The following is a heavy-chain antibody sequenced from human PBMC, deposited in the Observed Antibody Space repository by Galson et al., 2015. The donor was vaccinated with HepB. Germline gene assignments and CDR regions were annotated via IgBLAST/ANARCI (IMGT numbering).Heavy chain of an antibody. V-gene: IGHV3-23*01. D-gene: IGHD4-17*01. CDR2: ISGNAAKS. Sequence: SCKASGFTFSSCAMNWVRQAPGKGLEWVSSISGNAAKSNYADSVNGRFTISRDNSKNTLYLQLNSLTVEDTAEYYCAKGTYGDYRGFDYWGQGTLVTVSS. J-gene: IGHJ4*02. CDR3: AKGTYGDYRGFDY. CDR1: GFTFSSCA.